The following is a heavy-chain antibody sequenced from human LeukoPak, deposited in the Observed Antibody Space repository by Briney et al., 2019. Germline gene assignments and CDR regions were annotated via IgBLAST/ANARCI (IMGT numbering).Heavy chain of an antibody. CDR3: ATRRIPGWYCGY. J-gene: IGHJ4*02. CDR1: GFTFSTYA. Sequence: PGRSLRLSCAASGFTFSTYAMSWVRQAPGKGLEWVSAISDSGGSTFYADSVKGRFTISRDNSKNTLYLQMNSLRAEDTAVYYCATRRIPGWYCGYWGQGTLVTVSS. D-gene: IGHD2-15*01. V-gene: IGHV3-23*01. CDR2: ISDSGGST.